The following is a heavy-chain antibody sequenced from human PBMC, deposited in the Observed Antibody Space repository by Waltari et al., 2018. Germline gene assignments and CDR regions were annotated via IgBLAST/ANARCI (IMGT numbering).Heavy chain of an antibody. J-gene: IGHJ4*02. D-gene: IGHD6-13*01. CDR1: GGSMSNYY. V-gene: IGHV4-59*01. CDR3: ARGSGRQLTY. CDR2: IYYSGTT. Sequence: QVQLQESGPGLVKPSETLSLTCNVSGGSMSNYYWSWIRQPPGKGLEWIGYIYYSGTTNYNPSLKSRVTMSVDTSKNQFSLKWTSVTAADTAVYYCARGSGRQLTYWGQGTLVTVSS.